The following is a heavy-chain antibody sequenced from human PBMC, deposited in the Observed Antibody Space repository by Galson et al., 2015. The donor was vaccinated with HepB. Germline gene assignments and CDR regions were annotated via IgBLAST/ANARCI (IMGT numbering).Heavy chain of an antibody. CDR3: AKDPYLYSALAGTMAGFDY. V-gene: IGHV3-30*18. CDR2: ISYDGSNK. D-gene: IGHD6-19*01. Sequence: SLKLSCAASGFTFSNYGIHWVRQAPGKGLEWVGIISYDGSNKYYADSVKGRFTISRDNSKNTLYLQMNSLRAEDTALYYCAKDPYLYSALAGTMAGFDYWGQGTLVTVSS. J-gene: IGHJ4*02. CDR1: GFTFSNYG.